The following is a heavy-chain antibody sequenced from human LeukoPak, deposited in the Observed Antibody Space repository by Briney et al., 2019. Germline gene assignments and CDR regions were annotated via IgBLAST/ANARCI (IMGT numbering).Heavy chain of an antibody. D-gene: IGHD3-22*01. CDR3: ARDGPSYYDSSGFEYYFDY. V-gene: IGHV1-69*04. J-gene: IGHJ4*02. CDR1: VGTLGSYA. Sequence: SSVTVSRKGSVGTLGSYAISWVRQAPGQGLEWMGRSISIFCIANNAQRFQGRVTITADKSTSTAYMELSSLRSEDTAVYYCARDGPSYYDSSGFEYYFDYWGQGTLVTVSS. CDR2: SISIFCIA.